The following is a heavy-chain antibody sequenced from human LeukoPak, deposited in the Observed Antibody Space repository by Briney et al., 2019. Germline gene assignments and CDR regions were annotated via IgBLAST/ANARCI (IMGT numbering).Heavy chain of an antibody. Sequence: GGSLRLSCAASGFTFSIYAMGWVRQAPGEGLEWVSIISGSGGSASYADSVKGQFTISRDNSKNTLYLQMNSLRAEDTAVYYCAKDYSGSGSYYNPFDYWGQGTLVTVSS. J-gene: IGHJ4*02. CDR3: AKDYSGSGSYYNPFDY. CDR2: ISGSGGSA. D-gene: IGHD3-10*01. V-gene: IGHV3-23*01. CDR1: GFTFSIYA.